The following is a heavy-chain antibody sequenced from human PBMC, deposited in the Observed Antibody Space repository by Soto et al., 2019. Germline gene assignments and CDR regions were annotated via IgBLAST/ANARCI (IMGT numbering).Heavy chain of an antibody. D-gene: IGHD5-18*01. V-gene: IGHV3-23*01. CDR2: ISGSGGST. Sequence: GGSLRLSCAASGFTFSSYAMSWVRQAPGKGLEWVSAISGSGGSTYYADSVKGRFTISRDNSKNTLFLQMNSLRAEDTAVYYCAKDRPSRGYSYGSLDYWGQGTLVTVSS. CDR3: AKDRPSRGYSYGSLDY. J-gene: IGHJ4*02. CDR1: GFTFSSYA.